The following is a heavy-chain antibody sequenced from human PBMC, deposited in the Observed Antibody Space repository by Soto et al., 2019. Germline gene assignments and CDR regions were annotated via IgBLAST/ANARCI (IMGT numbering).Heavy chain of an antibody. CDR1: GGSISSGDYY. D-gene: IGHD3-3*01. J-gene: IGHJ6*02. V-gene: IGHV4-30-4*01. CDR3: ASSEGFWSGYYLQKQRYGMDV. CDR2: IYYSGST. Sequence: PSETLSLTCTVSGGSISSGDYYWSWLRQPPGKGLEWIGYIYYSGSTYYNPSLTSRVTISVDTSKNQFSLKLSSVTAADTAVYYCASSEGFWSGYYLQKQRYGMDVWGQGTTVTVSS.